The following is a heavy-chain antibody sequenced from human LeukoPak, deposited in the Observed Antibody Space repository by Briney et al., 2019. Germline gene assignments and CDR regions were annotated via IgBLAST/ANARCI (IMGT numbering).Heavy chain of an antibody. CDR3: ARDSFPWFGELAWYFDL. CDR1: GFTFSNYA. J-gene: IGHJ2*01. CDR2: ISDSGGST. D-gene: IGHD3-10*01. Sequence: PGGSLRLSCAASGFTFSNYAMSWVRQAPGKGLEWVSAISDSGGSTYYADSVKGRFTISRDNSKNTLYLQMNSLRAEDTAVYYCARDSFPWFGELAWYFDLWGRGTLVTVSS. V-gene: IGHV3-23*01.